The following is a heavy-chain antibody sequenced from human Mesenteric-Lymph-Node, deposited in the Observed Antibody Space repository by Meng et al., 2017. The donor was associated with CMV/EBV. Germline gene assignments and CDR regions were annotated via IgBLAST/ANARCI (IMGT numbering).Heavy chain of an antibody. CDR2: INGDGYEK. CDR3: VGALNDFWSGFDF. J-gene: IGHJ4*02. D-gene: IGHD3-3*01. Sequence: GGSLRLSCAASGFAFNTSWMSWVRQAPGKGLEWVANINGDGYEKYYVDSVKGRFILSRDNAKNSLYLQMNSLRAEDTAVYYCVGALNDFWSGFDFWGQGILVTVSS. CDR1: GFAFNTSW. V-gene: IGHV3-7*01.